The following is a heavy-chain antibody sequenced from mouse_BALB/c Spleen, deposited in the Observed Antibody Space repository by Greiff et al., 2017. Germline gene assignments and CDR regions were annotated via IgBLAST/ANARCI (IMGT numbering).Heavy chain of an antibody. CDR3: ARGYSYYFDY. CDR2: IYPGNGGT. J-gene: IGHJ2*01. CDR1: GYAFTDYV. V-gene: IGHV1-77*01. D-gene: IGHD1-2*01. Sequence: VQLQQSGPELVKPGSSVKMSCKASGYAFTDYVISWVKQRTGQGLDWIGEIYPGNGGTNYNVKFKGKATLTADKSSNTAYMQLSSLTSEDSAVYFCARGYSYYFDYWGQGTTLTVSS.